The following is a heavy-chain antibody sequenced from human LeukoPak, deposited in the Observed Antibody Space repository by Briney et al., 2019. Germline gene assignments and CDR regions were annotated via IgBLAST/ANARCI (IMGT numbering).Heavy chain of an antibody. V-gene: IGHV1-2*02. Sequence: ASVKVSCKASGYTFTGYYMHWVRQAPGQGLEGMGWINPNSGGTNYAQKFQGRVTMTRDTSISTAYMEPSRLRSDDTAVYYCARAGAVVDNWFDPWGQGTLVTVSS. CDR3: ARAGAVVDNWFDP. CDR1: GYTFTGYY. J-gene: IGHJ5*02. CDR2: INPNSGGT. D-gene: IGHD2-15*01.